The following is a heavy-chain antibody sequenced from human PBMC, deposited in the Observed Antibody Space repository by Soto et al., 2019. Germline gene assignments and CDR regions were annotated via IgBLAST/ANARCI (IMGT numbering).Heavy chain of an antibody. J-gene: IGHJ5*02. CDR1: GYPFDTYG. Sequence: ASVKVSCKASGYPFDTYGINWVRQAPGQRPEWMGWISAYNGQTDYAQNFQGRVTMATDTSKNTAYTELRNLRSDDTAVYYCARDPHEFWNSYLFDTWGPGTLVTVSS. D-gene: IGHD3-3*01. CDR2: ISAYNGQT. CDR3: ARDPHEFWNSYLFDT. V-gene: IGHV1-18*01.